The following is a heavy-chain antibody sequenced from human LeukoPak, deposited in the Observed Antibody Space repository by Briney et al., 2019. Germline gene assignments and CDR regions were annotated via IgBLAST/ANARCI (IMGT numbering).Heavy chain of an antibody. Sequence: GGSLRLSCAASGFTSSNYEMNWVRQAPGKGLDWVSYITGSGSTIYYADSVRGRFTISRDNAKKSLYLQMNSLRAEDTAVYYCARGLTYYDILTGFHDRLDYFDYWGQGTLVTVSS. CDR3: ARGLTYYDILTGFHDRLDYFDY. CDR1: GFTSSNYE. V-gene: IGHV3-48*03. D-gene: IGHD3-9*01. CDR2: ITGSGSTI. J-gene: IGHJ4*02.